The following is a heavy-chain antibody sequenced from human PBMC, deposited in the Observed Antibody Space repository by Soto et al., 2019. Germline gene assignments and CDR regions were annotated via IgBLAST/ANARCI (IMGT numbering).Heavy chain of an antibody. CDR2: ISGSGGST. J-gene: IGHJ4*02. D-gene: IGHD2-2*01. V-gene: IGHV3-23*01. CDR3: AKDCSSTSCYPLGY. Sequence: GGSLRLSCAASGFTFSSYAMSWVRQAPGKGLEWVSAISGSGGSTYYADSVKGRFTISRDNSKNTLYLQMNSLRAEDTAVYYCAKDCSSTSCYPLGYWGQGXLVTVYS. CDR1: GFTFSSYA.